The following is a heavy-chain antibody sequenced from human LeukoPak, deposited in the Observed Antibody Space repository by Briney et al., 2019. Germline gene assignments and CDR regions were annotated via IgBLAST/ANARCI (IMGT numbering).Heavy chain of an antibody. Sequence: SETLSLTCTVSGGSISRYYWSWIRQPPGKGLEWIGYIYYSGSTNYNPSLKSRVTISVDTSKNQFSLKLSSVTAADTAVYYCARDRGYCSSTSCYTRFDYWGQGTLVTVSS. J-gene: IGHJ4*02. CDR2: IYYSGST. V-gene: IGHV4-59*01. CDR3: ARDRGYCSSTSCYTRFDY. D-gene: IGHD2-2*02. CDR1: GGSISRYY.